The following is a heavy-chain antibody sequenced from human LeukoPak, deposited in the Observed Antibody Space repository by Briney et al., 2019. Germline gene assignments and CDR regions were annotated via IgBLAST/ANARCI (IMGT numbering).Heavy chain of an antibody. CDR3: ARGRGVHDSHTYDYFDY. V-gene: IGHV1-46*01. J-gene: IGHJ4*02. Sequence: ASVRVSCKASGYTFTSYYIHWVRQAPGQGLEWMGIINPAGGSTTYAQKFQGSRLTLTRDTSTSTVYMELSSLRSEDTAVYYCARGRGVHDSHTYDYFDYWGQGSLVTVSS. D-gene: IGHD3-22*01. CDR1: GYTFTSYY. CDR2: INPAGGST.